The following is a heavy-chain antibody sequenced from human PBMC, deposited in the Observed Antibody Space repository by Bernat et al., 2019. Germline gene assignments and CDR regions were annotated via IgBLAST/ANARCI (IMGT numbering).Heavy chain of an antibody. CDR3: ARVAHYDSTATFDY. D-gene: IGHD3-22*01. CDR1: GGTFSSYA. CDR2: IIPIFGTA. Sequence: QVQLVQSGAEVKKPGSSVKVSCKASGGTFSSYAISWVRQAPGQGLEWMGGIIPIFGTANYAQKVQGRVTITADKSTSTAYMELSRLRSEDTAVYYCARVAHYDSTATFDYWGQGTLVTVSS. V-gene: IGHV1-69*06. J-gene: IGHJ4*02.